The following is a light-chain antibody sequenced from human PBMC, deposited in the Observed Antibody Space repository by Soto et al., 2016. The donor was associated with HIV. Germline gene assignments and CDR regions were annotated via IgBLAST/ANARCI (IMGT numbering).Light chain of an antibody. CDR3: LQDYIYPYT. CDR2: GAS. J-gene: IGKJ2*01. CDR1: QGIKNE. V-gene: IGKV1-6*01. Sequence: AIQMTQSPSSLSASVGDRVTITCRASQGIKNELGWYQQKPGEAPKLLIYGASSSGGGVPSRFSGSGSGTDFTLTISGLQPEDSASYFCLQDYIYPYTFGQGTKVEIK.